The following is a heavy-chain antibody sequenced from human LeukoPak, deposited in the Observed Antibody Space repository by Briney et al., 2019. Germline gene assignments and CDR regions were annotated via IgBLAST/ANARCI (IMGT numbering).Heavy chain of an antibody. CDR2: INPNSGGT. D-gene: IGHD6-19*01. Sequence: ASVKVSCKASGYTFTGYYMHWVRQAPGQGLEWMGWINPNSGGTNYAQKFQGRVTMTRDTSISTAHMELSRLRSDDTAVYYCARAKPFRIAVAGKNWFDPWGQGTLVTVSS. J-gene: IGHJ5*02. CDR1: GYTFTGYY. CDR3: ARAKPFRIAVAGKNWFDP. V-gene: IGHV1-2*02.